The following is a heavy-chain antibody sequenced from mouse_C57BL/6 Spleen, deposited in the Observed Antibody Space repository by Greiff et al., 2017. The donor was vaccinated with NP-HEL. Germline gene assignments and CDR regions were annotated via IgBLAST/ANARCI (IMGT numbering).Heavy chain of an antibody. Sequence: QVQLKQPGAELVMPGASVKLSCKASGYTFTSYWMHWVKQRPGQGLEWIGEIDPSDSYTNYNQKFKGKSTLTVDKSSSTAYMQLSSLTSEDSAVYYCARSYGSSYRDFDYWGQGTTLTVSS. CDR1: GYTFTSYW. D-gene: IGHD1-1*01. V-gene: IGHV1-69*01. J-gene: IGHJ2*01. CDR3: ARSYGSSYRDFDY. CDR2: IDPSDSYT.